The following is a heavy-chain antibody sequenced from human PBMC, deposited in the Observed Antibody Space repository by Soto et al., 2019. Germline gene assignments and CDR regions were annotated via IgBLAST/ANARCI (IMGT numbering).Heavy chain of an antibody. Sequence: LRLSCAASGFTFSSYGMHWVRQAPGKGLEWVAVISYDGSNKYYADSVKGRFTISRDNSKNTLYLQMNSLRAEDTAVYYCATHSSGWGYFDYWGQGTLVTVSS. J-gene: IGHJ4*02. CDR1: GFTFSSYG. CDR3: ATHSSGWGYFDY. CDR2: ISYDGSNK. D-gene: IGHD6-19*01. V-gene: IGHV3-30*03.